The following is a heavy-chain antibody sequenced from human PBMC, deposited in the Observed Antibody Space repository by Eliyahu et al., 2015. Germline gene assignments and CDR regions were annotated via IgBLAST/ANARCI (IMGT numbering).Heavy chain of an antibody. J-gene: IGHJ4*02. V-gene: IGHV3-30*03. Sequence: QVQLVESGGGVVQPGRXLRLSXAASGFXFSNYGMHWVRXAXGKGLEWVASXSYDGNSKYYADSVKGRFTISRDTSKNTLYLQMNSLRVEDTAVYYCTRALDMGRFTNPEFDYWGQGTLVTVSS. CDR2: XSYDGNSK. CDR1: GFXFSNYG. D-gene: IGHD2-8*01. CDR3: TRALDMGRFTNPEFDY.